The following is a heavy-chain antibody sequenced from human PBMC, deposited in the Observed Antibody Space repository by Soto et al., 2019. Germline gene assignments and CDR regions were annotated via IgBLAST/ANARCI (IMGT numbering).Heavy chain of an antibody. J-gene: IGHJ4*02. V-gene: IGHV4-38-2*02. D-gene: IGHD6-19*01. CDR3: ARNTSGRNFYY. CDR1: SSPINSRYY. Sequence: SETLSLTCTVSSSPINSRYYWGWIRQTPGKGLEWVASIYHSGSTHYNPSLKSRATISVDTSNNQFSLRLSSVTAADTAIYYCARNTSGRNFYYWGQGTQVTVSS. CDR2: IYHSGST.